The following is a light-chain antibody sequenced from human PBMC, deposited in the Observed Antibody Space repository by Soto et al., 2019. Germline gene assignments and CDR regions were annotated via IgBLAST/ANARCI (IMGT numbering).Light chain of an antibody. CDR1: QGIRNA. Sequence: DIQMTQSPSSLSASVGDRVTITCRASQGIRNALGWYQQKPGKAPKRLIYAASSLQSGVPSRFSASRSGTEFTLTISSLQPEDFATYYCLQHNSYPWTFGQGTKVEIK. CDR2: AAS. V-gene: IGKV1-17*01. CDR3: LQHNSYPWT. J-gene: IGKJ1*01.